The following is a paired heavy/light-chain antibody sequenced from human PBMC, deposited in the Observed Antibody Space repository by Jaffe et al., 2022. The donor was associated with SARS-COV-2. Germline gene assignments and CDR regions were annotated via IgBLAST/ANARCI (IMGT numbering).Light chain of an antibody. V-gene: IGLV2-8*01. CDR1: SSDVGGYNY. CDR3: SSYAGSSTFV. Sequence: QSALTQPPSASGSPGQSVTMSCTGTSSDVGGYNYVSWYQQHPGKAPKLMIYEVSKRPSGVPDRFSGSKSGNTASLTVSGLQAEDEADYYCSSYAGSSTFVFGTGTKVTVL. CDR2: EVS. J-gene: IGLJ1*01.
Heavy chain of an antibody. CDR1: GGSISSTTYY. Sequence: QLQLQESGPGLVKPSETLSLTCAVSGGSISSTTYYWAWIRQPPGQGLEWIGSIYYSGSTYYNPSLKSRVTISVDTSKNQFSLKLSSVTAADTAVYYCARHFPWGNYYYYGMDVWGQGTTVTVSS. CDR3: ARHFPWGNYYYYGMDV. V-gene: IGHV4-39*01. CDR2: IYYSGST. D-gene: IGHD3-16*01. J-gene: IGHJ6*02.